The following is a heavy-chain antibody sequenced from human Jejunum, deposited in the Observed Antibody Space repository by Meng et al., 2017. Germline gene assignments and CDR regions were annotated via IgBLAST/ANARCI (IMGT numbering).Heavy chain of an antibody. Sequence: QASGPGLVKPSATLSLPCTVAGGSISNFYWIWVRQSPGKELVWIGYIYNSGVKNYYFALKSRVAMSVDTSQCQSTLNLTSVTSADTAVYYCAREGDCGGGSCYRDWGQGILVTVSS. CDR1: GGSISNFY. CDR3: AREGDCGGGSCYRD. J-gene: IGHJ4*02. V-gene: IGHV4-59*01. D-gene: IGHD2-15*01. CDR2: IYNSGVK.